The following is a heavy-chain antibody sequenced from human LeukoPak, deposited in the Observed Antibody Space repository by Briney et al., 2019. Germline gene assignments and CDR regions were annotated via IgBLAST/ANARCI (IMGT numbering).Heavy chain of an antibody. D-gene: IGHD6-13*01. V-gene: IGHV4-61*01. J-gene: IGHJ4*02. CDR2: IYYSGST. Sequence: SETLSLTCTVSGGSISSSSYYWSWIRQPPGKGLEWIGYIYYSGSTNYNPSLKSRVTISVDTSKNQFSLKLSSVTAADTAVYYCARVSTRYSSSWYGSYFDYWGQGTLVTVSS. CDR3: ARVSTRYSSSWYGSYFDY. CDR1: GGSISSSSYY.